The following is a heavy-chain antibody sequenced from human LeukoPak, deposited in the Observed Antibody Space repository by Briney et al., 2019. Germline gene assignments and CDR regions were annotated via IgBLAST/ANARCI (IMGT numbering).Heavy chain of an antibody. D-gene: IGHD3-22*01. J-gene: IGHJ3*02. CDR3: ARDYAWENTYYYDSSGYFAFDI. CDR1: GGSISSYY. CDR2: IYTIVGS. Sequence: PSETLSLTCTVSGGSISSYYWSWIRQPAGKGLEWIGRIYTIVGSNYNPSLKSRVTMSVDTSKNQFSLKLSSVTAADTAVYYCARDYAWENTYYYDSSGYFAFDIWGQGTMVTDSS. V-gene: IGHV4-4*07.